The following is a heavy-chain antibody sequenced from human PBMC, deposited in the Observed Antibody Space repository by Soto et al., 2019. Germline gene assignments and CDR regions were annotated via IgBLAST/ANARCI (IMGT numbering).Heavy chain of an antibody. CDR1: GFTFSSYA. Sequence: EVQLLESGGGLVQPGGSPRLSCVASGFTFSSYAMSWVRQVPGKGLEWVSTISDAAGSAYYVDSVKGRFTISRDNSKKTLYLQMNSLRAEDSAVYNCARPYGGKIGDAPDLWGPGTMVTVSS. D-gene: IGHD4-17*01. CDR3: ARPYGGKIGDAPDL. CDR2: ISDAAGSA. V-gene: IGHV3-23*01. J-gene: IGHJ3*01.